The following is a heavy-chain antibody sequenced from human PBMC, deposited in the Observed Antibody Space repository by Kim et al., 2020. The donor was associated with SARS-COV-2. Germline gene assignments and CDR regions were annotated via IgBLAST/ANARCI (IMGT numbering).Heavy chain of an antibody. V-gene: IGHV3-49*03. Sequence: GGSLRLSCTASGFTFGDYAMSWFRQAPGKGLEWVGFIRSKAYGGTTEYAASVKGRFTISRDDSKSIAYLQMNSLKTEDTAVYYCTRGVRYSYGYFGFDGYADGHYFDYWGQGTLVTVSS. CDR1: GFTFGDYA. J-gene: IGHJ4*02. D-gene: IGHD5-18*01. CDR2: IRSKAYGGTT. CDR3: TRGVRYSYGYFGFDGYADGHYFDY.